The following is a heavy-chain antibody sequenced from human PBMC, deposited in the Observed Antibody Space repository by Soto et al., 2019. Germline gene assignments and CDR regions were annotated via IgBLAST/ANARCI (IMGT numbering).Heavy chain of an antibody. Sequence: RASVKVSCKGFGYSFMKYGINWVRQAPGQGLEWVGWISPYSGYTHSAQMFHGRLTLTTDTAASTAYMELRILRSADTALYYCAREASVLIPAAQPSRFDSWGQGTLVTVSS. D-gene: IGHD2-2*01. J-gene: IGHJ4*02. V-gene: IGHV1-18*01. CDR2: ISPYSGYT. CDR1: GYSFMKYG. CDR3: AREASVLIPAAQPSRFDS.